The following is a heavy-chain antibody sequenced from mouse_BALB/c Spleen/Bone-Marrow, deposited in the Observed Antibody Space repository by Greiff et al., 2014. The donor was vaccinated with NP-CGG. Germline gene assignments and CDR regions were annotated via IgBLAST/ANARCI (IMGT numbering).Heavy chain of an antibody. V-gene: IGHV1-9*01. CDR2: ILPGSGST. Sequence: QVQLKESGAELMKPGASVKISCKATGYTFSSYWIEWVKQRPGHGLEWIGEILPGSGSTNYNEKFKGKATFTADTSSNTAYMQLSSLTSEDSTVYYCAREDGLWYFDVWGAGTTDTVSS. CDR3: AREDGLWYFDV. J-gene: IGHJ1*01. CDR1: GYTFSSYW. D-gene: IGHD1-1*01.